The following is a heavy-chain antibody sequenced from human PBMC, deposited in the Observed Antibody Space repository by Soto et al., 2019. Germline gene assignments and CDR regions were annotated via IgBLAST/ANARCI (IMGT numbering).Heavy chain of an antibody. CDR2: ISGDGSSL. CDR1: GFSFSTYV. V-gene: IGHV3-74*01. J-gene: IGHJ4*02. D-gene: IGHD3-10*01. Sequence: VQLVESGGGLVQPGGSLRLSCAASGFSFSTYVMNWVRHAPGKGLEWVSRISGDGSSLSYADSVKGRFTISRDNARNTLYVQMNSLRADDTAVYYCVAGFGELGYWGQGTLVTVSS. CDR3: VAGFGELGY.